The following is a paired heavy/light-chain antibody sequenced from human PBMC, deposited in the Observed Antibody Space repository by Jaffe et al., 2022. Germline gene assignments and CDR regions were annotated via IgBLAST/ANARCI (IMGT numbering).Heavy chain of an antibody. CDR1: GFSLSTSGVG. Sequence: QITLKESGPTLVKPTQTLTLTCTFSGFSLSTSGVGVGWIRQPPGKALEWLALIYWNDDKRYSPSLKSRLTITKDTSKNQVVLTMTNMDPVDTATYYCAHYRYYYGSGSWSGGYYYYYMDVWGKGTTVTVSS. J-gene: IGHJ6*03. CDR2: IYWNDDK. V-gene: IGHV2-5*01. CDR3: AHYRYYYGSGSWSGGYYYYYMDV. D-gene: IGHD3-10*01.
Light chain of an antibody. CDR1: QSISSW. CDR3: QQYNSYET. J-gene: IGKJ1*01. Sequence: DIQMTQSPSTLSASVGDRVTITCRASQSISSWLAWYQQKPGKAPKLLIYKASSLESGVPSRFSGSGSGTEFTLTISSLQPDDFATYYCQQYNSYETFGQGTKVEIK. CDR2: KAS. V-gene: IGKV1-5*03.